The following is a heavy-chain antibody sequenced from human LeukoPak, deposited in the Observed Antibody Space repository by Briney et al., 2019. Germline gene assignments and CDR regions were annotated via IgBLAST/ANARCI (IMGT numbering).Heavy chain of an antibody. D-gene: IGHD6-19*01. J-gene: IGHJ4*02. CDR2: ISYDGSNK. CDR3: AKHGFSSGWPQVPSDH. CDR1: GFTFSSYA. Sequence: GRSLRLSCAASGFTFSSYAMHWVRQAPGKGLEWVAVISYDGSNKYYADSVKGRFTISRDNSKNTLYLQMISLRAEDTAVYYCAKHGFSSGWPQVPSDHWGQGTLVTVSS. V-gene: IGHV3-30-3*02.